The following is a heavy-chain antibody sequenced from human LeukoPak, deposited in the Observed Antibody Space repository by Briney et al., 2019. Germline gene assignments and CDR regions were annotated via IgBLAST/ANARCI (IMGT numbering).Heavy chain of an antibody. Sequence: SVKVSCKASGGTFSSYTISWVRQAPGQGLEWMGRIIPILGIANYAQKLQGRVTITADKSTSTAYMGLSSLRSEDTAVYYCASSKLDGVISSDPWGQGTLVTVSS. CDR3: ASSKLDGVISSDP. J-gene: IGHJ5*02. CDR1: GGTFSSYT. D-gene: IGHD3-22*01. CDR2: IIPILGIA. V-gene: IGHV1-69*02.